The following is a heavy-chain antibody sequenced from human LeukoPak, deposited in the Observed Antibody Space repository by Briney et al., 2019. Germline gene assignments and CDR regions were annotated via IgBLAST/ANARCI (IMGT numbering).Heavy chain of an antibody. D-gene: IGHD3-22*01. CDR2: INHSGST. CDR3: ARATYYYDSSGYRPLGSWWFDP. CDR1: GGSFSGYY. V-gene: IGHV4-34*01. J-gene: IGHJ5*02. Sequence: SETLSLTCAVYGGSFSGYYWSWIRQPPGKGLEWIGEINHSGSTNYNPSLKSRVTISVDTSKNQFSLKLSSVTAADTAVYYCARATYYYDSSGYRPLGSWWFDPWGQGTLVTVSS.